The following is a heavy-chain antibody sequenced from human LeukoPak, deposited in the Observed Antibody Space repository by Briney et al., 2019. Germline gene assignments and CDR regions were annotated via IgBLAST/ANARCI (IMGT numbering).Heavy chain of an antibody. Sequence: ASVKVSCKASGYTFTSYGISWVRQAPGQGLEWMGWISAYNGNTNYAQKLQGRVTMTRNTSISTAYMELSSLRSEDTAVYYCARWTGDSTVTGFGYWGQGTLVTVSS. D-gene: IGHD4-17*01. CDR3: ARWTGDSTVTGFGY. CDR1: GYTFTSYG. V-gene: IGHV1-18*01. CDR2: ISAYNGNT. J-gene: IGHJ4*02.